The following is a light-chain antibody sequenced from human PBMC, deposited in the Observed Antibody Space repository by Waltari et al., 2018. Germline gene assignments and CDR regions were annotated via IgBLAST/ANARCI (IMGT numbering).Light chain of an antibody. V-gene: IGLV1-40*02. CDR3: QSYDNILHGCV. J-gene: IGLJ1*01. Sequence: QSVLTQPPSVSGAPGQRVTISCIGTNSTTGAFQVHWYQTSPGAAPKLLIYGSSNRPAGVPDRFSGSKSDTSASLVITGLQVEDEGDFYCQSYDNILHGCVFGTGTKVIV. CDR2: GSS. CDR1: NSTTGAFQ.